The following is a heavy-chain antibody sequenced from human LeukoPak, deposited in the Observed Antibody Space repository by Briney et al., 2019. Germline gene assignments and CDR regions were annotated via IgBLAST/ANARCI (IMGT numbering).Heavy chain of an antibody. Sequence: PGGSLRLSCAASGFTFSSYAMSWVRQAPGKGLEWVSAISGTGGSTYYADSVKGRFTISRDNSKNTVYLQMNSLRAEDTAVYYCAKDAPVGYYYDTSGLPDWGQGTLVTVSS. J-gene: IGHJ4*02. CDR1: GFTFSSYA. V-gene: IGHV3-23*01. CDR3: AKDAPVGYYYDTSGLPD. CDR2: ISGTGGST. D-gene: IGHD3-22*01.